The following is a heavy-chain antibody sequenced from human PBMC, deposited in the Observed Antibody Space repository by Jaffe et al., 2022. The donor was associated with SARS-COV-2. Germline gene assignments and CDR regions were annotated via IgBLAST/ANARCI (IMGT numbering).Heavy chain of an antibody. CDR2: INPRDGWT. CDR1: AYTFSKYY. D-gene: IGHD6-19*01. V-gene: IGHV1-46*01. Sequence: QVQLVQSGAEVKKPGASVKVSCKSSAYTFSKYYIHWVRQAPGQGLEWMGIINPRDGWTNYAQKFQGRVTVTRDTSTSTVYMGLNSLKSADTAIYYCVGDQWLENLPPLDVWGQGTTVTVSS. CDR3: VGDQWLENLPPLDV. J-gene: IGHJ6*02.